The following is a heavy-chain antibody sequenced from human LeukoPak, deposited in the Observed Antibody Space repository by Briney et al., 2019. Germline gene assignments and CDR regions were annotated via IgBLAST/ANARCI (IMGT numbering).Heavy chain of an antibody. CDR2: INPNSGGT. CDR3: ARDRDYGDYSVYYYYYMDV. J-gene: IGHJ6*03. V-gene: IGHV1-2*02. CDR1: GYTFTGYY. Sequence: ASVKVSCKASGYTFTGYYMHWVRQAPGQGLEWMGWINPNSGGTNYAQKFQGRVTMTRDTSISTAYMELRSLRSDDTAVYYCARDRDYGDYSVYYYYYMDVWGKGTTVTISS. D-gene: IGHD4-17*01.